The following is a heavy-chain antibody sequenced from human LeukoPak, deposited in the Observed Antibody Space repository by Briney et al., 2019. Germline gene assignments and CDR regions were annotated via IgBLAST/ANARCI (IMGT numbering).Heavy chain of an antibody. J-gene: IGHJ4*02. CDR2: VSWNSDHT. CDR3: ARPLSSSWYPGFDY. D-gene: IGHD6-13*01. Sequence: GGSLRLSCAASGFKFDDYTMHWVRRPPGKGLEWVSLVSWNSDHTSYADSVKGRFTISRDNAKNSLYLQMNSLRAEDTAVYYCARPLSSSWYPGFDYWGQGTLITVSS. CDR1: GFKFDDYT. V-gene: IGHV3-43*01.